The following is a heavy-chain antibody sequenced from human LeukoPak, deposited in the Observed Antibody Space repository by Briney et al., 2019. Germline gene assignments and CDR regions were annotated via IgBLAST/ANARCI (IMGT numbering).Heavy chain of an antibody. J-gene: IGHJ4*02. CDR2: INHSGST. Sequence: PSETLSLTCTVSGGSISSYYWSWIRQPPGKGLEWIGEINHSGSTNYNPSLKSRVTISVDTTKNQFSLKLSSVTAADTAVYYCARGRYSYGYFCDYWGQGTLVTVSS. CDR3: ARGRYSYGYFCDY. V-gene: IGHV4-34*01. CDR1: GGSISSYY. D-gene: IGHD5-18*01.